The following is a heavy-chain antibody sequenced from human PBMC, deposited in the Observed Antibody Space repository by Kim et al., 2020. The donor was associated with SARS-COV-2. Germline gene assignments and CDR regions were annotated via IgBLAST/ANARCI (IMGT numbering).Heavy chain of an antibody. J-gene: IGHJ4*02. V-gene: IGHV4-39*01. D-gene: IGHD6-13*01. CDR2: VFQSGTP. CDR1: GGSITSATYY. CDR3: ARHMPIATAWSD. Sequence: SETLSLTCSISGGSITSATYYWGWIRQAPGKGLEWVGSVFQSGTPHYSPSLKSRVTISVGSSKKQFSLTLNSVTAADTAIYYCARHMPIATAWSDWGQGALVTVSS.